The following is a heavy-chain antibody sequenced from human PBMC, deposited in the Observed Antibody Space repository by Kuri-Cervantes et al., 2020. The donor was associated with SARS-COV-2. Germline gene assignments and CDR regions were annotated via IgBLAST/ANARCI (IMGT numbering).Heavy chain of an antibody. V-gene: IGHV3-48*01. CDR1: GFTFSDYS. J-gene: IGHJ4*02. D-gene: IGHD3-9*01. Sequence: GGSLRLSCAASGFTFSDYSMNWVRQAPGKGLEWVSYIGSSSSIIYYADSMKGRFTISRDNAKNSLSLQMNSLRAEDTAVYYCARDSGPLRYSYFDYWGLGALVTVSS. CDR3: ARDSGPLRYSYFDY. CDR2: IGSSSSII.